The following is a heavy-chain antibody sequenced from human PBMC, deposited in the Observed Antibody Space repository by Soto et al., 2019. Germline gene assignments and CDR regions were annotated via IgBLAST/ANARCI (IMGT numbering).Heavy chain of an antibody. CDR3: ASMYEYQLNYYYYGMDV. CDR2: ISSSSSTI. CDR1: GFTFSSYS. D-gene: IGHD2-2*01. Sequence: EVQLVESGGGFVQPGGSLRLSCAASGFTFSSYSMNWVRQAPGKGLEWVSYISSSSSTIYYADSVKGRFTISRDNAKNSLYLQMNSLRDEDTAVYYCASMYEYQLNYYYYGMDVWGQGTTVTVSS. V-gene: IGHV3-48*02. J-gene: IGHJ6*02.